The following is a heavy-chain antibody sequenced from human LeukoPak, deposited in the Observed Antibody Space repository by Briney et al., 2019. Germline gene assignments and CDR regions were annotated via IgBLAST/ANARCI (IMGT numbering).Heavy chain of an antibody. CDR1: GGSISSSSYY. Sequence: SETLSLTCTVSGGSISSSSYYWGWIRQPPGKGLEWIGSIYYSGGTYYNPSLKSRVTISVDTSKNQFSLKLSSVTAADTAVYYCARHGEMATMFDYWGQGTLVTVSS. V-gene: IGHV4-39*01. CDR2: IYYSGGT. D-gene: IGHD5-24*01. J-gene: IGHJ4*02. CDR3: ARHGEMATMFDY.